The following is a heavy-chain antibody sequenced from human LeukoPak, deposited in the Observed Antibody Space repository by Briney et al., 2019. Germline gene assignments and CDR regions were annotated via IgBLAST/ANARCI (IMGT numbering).Heavy chain of an antibody. V-gene: IGHV3-33*01. CDR3: ARDMIGGKGATLDY. Sequence: GGSLRLSCAASGFTFSSCGMHWVRQAPGKGLEWVAVIWYDGSNKYYADSVEGRFTISRDNSKNTLYLQMNSLRAEDTAVYYCARDMIGGKGATLDYWGQGTLVTVSS. D-gene: IGHD1-26*01. CDR2: IWYDGSNK. CDR1: GFTFSSCG. J-gene: IGHJ4*02.